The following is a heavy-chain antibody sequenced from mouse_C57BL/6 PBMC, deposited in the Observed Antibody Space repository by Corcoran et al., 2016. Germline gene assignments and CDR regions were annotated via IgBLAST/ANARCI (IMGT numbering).Heavy chain of an antibody. Sequence: EVQLQQSGPELVKPGASVKISCKASGYTFTDYYMNWVKQSHGKSLEWIGDINPNNGGTSYKQKFKGKATMTVDKSSSTAYMELRSLTSDDSAIEYGASYYGNYDYGGQGTTLTVSS. CDR3: ASYYGNYDY. J-gene: IGHJ2*01. D-gene: IGHD2-1*01. CDR1: GYTFTDYY. V-gene: IGHV1-26*01. CDR2: INPNNGGT.